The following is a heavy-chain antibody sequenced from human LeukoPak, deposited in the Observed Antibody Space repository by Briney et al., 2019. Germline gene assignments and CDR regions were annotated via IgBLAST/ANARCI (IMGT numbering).Heavy chain of an antibody. CDR2: IDPGDATT. CDR1: GYGFINYW. D-gene: IGHD3-22*01. CDR3: ARRLRDSGGYFLYNFDY. Sequence: GESLQISSQGSGYGFINYWIGWVRPMPGKGLEWMGIIDPGDATTRYSPSFQGQVTISADQSISTAYLQWSSLKASDTAMYYCARRLRDSGGYFLYNFDYWGQGTLVTVSS. V-gene: IGHV5-51*01. J-gene: IGHJ4*02.